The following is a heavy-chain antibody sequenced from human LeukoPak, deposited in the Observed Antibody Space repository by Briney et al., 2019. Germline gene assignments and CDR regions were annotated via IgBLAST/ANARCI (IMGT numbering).Heavy chain of an antibody. J-gene: IGHJ4*02. CDR2: IRGSGGST. Sequence: GGSLRLSCAASGFTFSSYAMSWVRQAPGKGLEWVSAIRGSGGSTYHADSVKGRFTISRDNSQNTLYLQMNSLRAEDTAVYYCARGNYDILTGYGYYFDYWGQGTLVTVSS. CDR1: GFTFSSYA. D-gene: IGHD3-9*01. V-gene: IGHV3-23*01. CDR3: ARGNYDILTGYGYYFDY.